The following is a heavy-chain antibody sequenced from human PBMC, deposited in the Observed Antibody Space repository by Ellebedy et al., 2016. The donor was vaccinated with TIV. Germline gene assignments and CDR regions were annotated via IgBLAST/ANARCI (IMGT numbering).Heavy chain of an antibody. CDR1: GFTFSSYA. J-gene: IGHJ4*02. V-gene: IGHV3-23*01. Sequence: PGGSLRLSCAASGFTFSSYAMSWVRQAPGKGLEWVSGFGLSGDTTYYEDSVKGRFTISRDNSKNTLYLQMNSLRAEDTAIYFCSRGRSGTYIHHAFDFWGQGILVTVSS. CDR2: FGLSGDTT. CDR3: SRGRSGTYIHHAFDF. D-gene: IGHD3-16*01.